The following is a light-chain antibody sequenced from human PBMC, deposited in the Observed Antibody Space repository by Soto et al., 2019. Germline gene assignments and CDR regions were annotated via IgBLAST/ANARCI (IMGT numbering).Light chain of an antibody. V-gene: IGLV2-14*01. CDR2: GVT. CDR1: SSDVGGYYS. J-gene: IGLJ1*01. CDR3: SSYTSGSSHYV. Sequence: QSVLTQPPSASGSPGQSVTISCTGTSSDVGGYYSVSWYQHHPGKAPKLIIYGVTNRPSGVSNRFSGSKSGNTASLTISGLQAEDEADYHCSSYTSGSSHYVFGTGTKVTVL.